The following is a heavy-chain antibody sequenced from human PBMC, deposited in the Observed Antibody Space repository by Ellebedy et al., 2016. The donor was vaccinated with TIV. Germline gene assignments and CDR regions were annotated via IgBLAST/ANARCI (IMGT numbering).Heavy chain of an antibody. J-gene: IGHJ4*02. CDR2: ISGSAGTT. CDR1: GFTFSTYG. D-gene: IGHD3-10*01. Sequence: GGSLRLXCAASGFTFSTYGMSWVRQAPGKGLEWVATISGSAGTTTYADSVQGRFTISRDNSKNTVDLQMNSLRGDDTAVYFCAKLGAYGTTYYGSATFYMGDVVDYWGQGTLVTVSS. CDR3: AKLGAYGTTYYGSATFYMGDVVDY. V-gene: IGHV3-23*01.